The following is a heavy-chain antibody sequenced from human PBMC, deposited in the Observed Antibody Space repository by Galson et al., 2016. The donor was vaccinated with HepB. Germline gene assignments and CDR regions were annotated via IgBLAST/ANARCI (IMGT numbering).Heavy chain of an antibody. CDR3: VKDVWFGEFLFSY. V-gene: IGHV3-64D*06. CDR1: GFTFSSYA. J-gene: IGHJ4*02. CDR2: ISSNGGST. Sequence: SLRLSCAASGFTFSSYAMHWVRQAPGKGLKYVSTISSNGGSTYYADSVKGRFTISRDSSKNTLYLQMRSLRAEDTAVYYCVKDVWFGEFLFSYWGQGTLVTVSS. D-gene: IGHD3-10*01.